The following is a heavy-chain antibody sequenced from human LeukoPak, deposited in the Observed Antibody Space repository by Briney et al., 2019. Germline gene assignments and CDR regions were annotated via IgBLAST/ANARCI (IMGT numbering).Heavy chain of an antibody. CDR2: IWYDGSNK. CDR3: AKAGYSGHVRGYYYYMDV. Sequence: GGSLRLSCAASGFTFSSYGMHWVRQAPGKGLEWVAVIWYDGSNKYYADSVKGRFTISRDNSKNTLYLQMNSLRAEDTAVYYCAKAGYSGHVRGYYYYMDVWGKGTTVTVSS. CDR1: GFTFSSYG. D-gene: IGHD5-12*01. V-gene: IGHV3-33*06. J-gene: IGHJ6*03.